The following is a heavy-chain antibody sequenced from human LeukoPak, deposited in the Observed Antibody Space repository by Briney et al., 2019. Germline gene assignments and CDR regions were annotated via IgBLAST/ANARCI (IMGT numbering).Heavy chain of an antibody. D-gene: IGHD3-22*01. CDR3: ARERSSGGTDAFDI. CDR2: MNPNSGNT. CDR1: GYTFTSYD. Sequence: SVKVSCKASGYTFTSYDINWVRQATGQGLEWMGWMNPNSGNTGYAQKFQGRVTMTRNTSISTAYMELSSLRSEDTAVYYCARERSSGGTDAFDIWGQGAMVTVSS. V-gene: IGHV1-8*01. J-gene: IGHJ3*02.